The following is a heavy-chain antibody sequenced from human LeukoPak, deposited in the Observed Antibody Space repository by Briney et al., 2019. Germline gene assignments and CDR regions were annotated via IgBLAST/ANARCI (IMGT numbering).Heavy chain of an antibody. V-gene: IGHV4-59*04. CDR3: ARRYQPNGIEYFQY. CDR2: VFYSGRT. Sequence: SETLSLTCTVSGGSISLYYWSWIRQPPGKGLEWIGSVFYSGRTYPNPSLKSRVTMSVDSSKNQFSLRLSSVTAADTAVYYCARRYQPNGIEYFQYWGQGTLVIVSS. J-gene: IGHJ1*01. CDR1: GGSISLYY. D-gene: IGHD3-9*01.